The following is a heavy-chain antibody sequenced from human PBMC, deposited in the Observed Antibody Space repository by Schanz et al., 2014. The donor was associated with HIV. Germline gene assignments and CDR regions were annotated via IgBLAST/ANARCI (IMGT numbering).Heavy chain of an antibody. CDR2: VTNSGSYV. J-gene: IGHJ4*02. D-gene: IGHD2-15*01. Sequence: EVQLLESGGDLAQPGDSLRLSCVASGFVFRDFAMAWVRQASGKGLEWVSAVTNSGSYVNYADSVKGRFTMSRDNSKNTLSLQMDSLRVDDTAIYYCAKRSGRSFGYFDSWGQGLLVTVSS. CDR3: AKRSGRSFGYFDS. V-gene: IGHV3-23*05. CDR1: GFVFRDFA.